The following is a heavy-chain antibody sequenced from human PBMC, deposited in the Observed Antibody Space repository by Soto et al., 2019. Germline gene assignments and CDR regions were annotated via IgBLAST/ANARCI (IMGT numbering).Heavy chain of an antibody. CDR2: INHSGST. CDR1: GVSFSGYY. V-gene: IGHV4-34*01. D-gene: IGHD4-17*01. J-gene: IGHJ6*03. CDR3: ARIELDYGDYYYYYMDV. Sequence: SETLSLTCAVYGVSFSGYYWSWIRQPPGKGLEWIGEINHSGSTNYNPSLKSRVTISVDTSKNQFSLKLSSVTAADTAVYYCARIELDYGDYYYYYMDVWGKGTTVTVSS.